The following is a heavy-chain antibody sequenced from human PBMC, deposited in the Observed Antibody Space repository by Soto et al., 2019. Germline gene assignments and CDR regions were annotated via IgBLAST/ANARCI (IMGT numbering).Heavy chain of an antibody. Sequence: PGGSLRLSCAASGFTFSSYAMNWVRQAPGKGLEWVSTISGSGGTTYYADSVKGRFTISRHNSNNTLYLQMNSLRAEDTAVYYCAKGGVPAAYFVNFDYWGQGTLVTVSS. CDR2: ISGSGGTT. D-gene: IGHD2-2*01. CDR1: GFTFSSYA. CDR3: AKGGVPAAYFVNFDY. J-gene: IGHJ4*02. V-gene: IGHV3-23*01.